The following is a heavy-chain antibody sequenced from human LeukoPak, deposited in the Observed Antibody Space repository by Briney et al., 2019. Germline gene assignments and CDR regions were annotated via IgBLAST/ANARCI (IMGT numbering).Heavy chain of an antibody. D-gene: IGHD1-14*01. CDR1: GGSISSYY. Sequence: PSETLSLTCTVSGGSISSYYWSWIRQPPGKGLEWIGYIYYSGITNYNPSLKSRVSIFVDTSKNLFSLNLRSVTAADTAVYYCARGPGAYYYMDVWGKGTTVTISS. CDR3: ARGPGAYYYMDV. CDR2: IYYSGIT. V-gene: IGHV4-59*01. J-gene: IGHJ6*03.